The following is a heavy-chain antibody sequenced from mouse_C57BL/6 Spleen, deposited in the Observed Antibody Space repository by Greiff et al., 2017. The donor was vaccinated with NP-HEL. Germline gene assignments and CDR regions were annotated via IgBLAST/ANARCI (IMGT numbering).Heavy chain of an antibody. CDR2: ISYDGSN. J-gene: IGHJ4*01. CDR3: ARSYGSSLYAMDY. CDR1: GYSITSGYY. D-gene: IGHD1-1*01. V-gene: IGHV3-6*01. Sequence: EESGPGLVKPSQSLSLTCSVTGYSITSGYYWNWIRQFPGNKLEWMGYISYDGSNNYNPSLKNRIAITRDTSKNQFFLKLNSVTTEDTATYYCARSYGSSLYAMDYWGQGTSVTVSS.